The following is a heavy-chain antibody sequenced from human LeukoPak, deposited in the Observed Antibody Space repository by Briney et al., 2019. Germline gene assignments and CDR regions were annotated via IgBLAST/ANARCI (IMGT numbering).Heavy chain of an antibody. D-gene: IGHD2-2*01. CDR1: GFTFNIYG. CDR3: AKGPLRGTAAAIDY. V-gene: IGHV3-30*18. CDR2: ISYDGRNK. J-gene: IGHJ4*02. Sequence: GKSLRLSCAASGFTFNIYGMHWVRQAPGKGLEWAAVISYDGRNKHYPDSVKGRFTISRDISTDTLWLQMDSLRTEDTAVYYCAKGPLRGTAAAIDYWGQGTLVTVSS.